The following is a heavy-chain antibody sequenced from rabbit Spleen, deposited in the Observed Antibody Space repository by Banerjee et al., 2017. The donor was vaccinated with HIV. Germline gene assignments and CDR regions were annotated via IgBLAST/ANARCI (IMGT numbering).Heavy chain of an antibody. CDR3: ARGGYSDYSYAFNL. V-gene: IGHV1S40*01. CDR1: GIDVSGYYY. J-gene: IGHJ4*01. Sequence: QSLEESGGDLVKPGASLTLTCKASGIDVSGYYYMCWVRQAPGKGLEWIACTYPTNGATWYASWAKGRFTISKTSSTTVTLEMTSLTAADTATYFCARGGYSDYSYAFNLWGPGTLVTVS. D-gene: IGHD6-1*01. CDR2: TYPTNGAT.